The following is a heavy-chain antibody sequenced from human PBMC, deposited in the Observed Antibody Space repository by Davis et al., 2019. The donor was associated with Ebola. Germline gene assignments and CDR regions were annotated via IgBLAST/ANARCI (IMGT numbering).Heavy chain of an antibody. V-gene: IGHV4-39*01. J-gene: IGHJ4*02. CDR3: ARHGEGWEFDY. D-gene: IGHD1-26*01. Sequence: MPSETLSLTCTVSGGSISSSSYYWGWIRQPPGKGLEWIGEINHRGRTNYNPSLKSRFTISVDTSKNQFSLKLSSVTAADTAVYYCARHGEGWEFDYWGQGTLVTVSS. CDR2: INHRGRT. CDR1: GGSISSSSYY.